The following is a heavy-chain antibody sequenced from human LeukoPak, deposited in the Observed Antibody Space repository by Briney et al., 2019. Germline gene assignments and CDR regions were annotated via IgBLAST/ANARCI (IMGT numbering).Heavy chain of an antibody. CDR2: IIPIFGTA. Sequence: SVKVSCKASGGTFSSYAISWVRQAPGQGLEGMGGIIPIFGTANYAQKFQGRVTITADESTSTAYMELSSLRSEDTAVSYCASKGPYSSTRFFIYWGQGTLVPVSS. CDR3: ASKGPYSSTRFFIY. CDR1: GGTFSSYA. V-gene: IGHV1-69*13. J-gene: IGHJ4*02. D-gene: IGHD6-13*01.